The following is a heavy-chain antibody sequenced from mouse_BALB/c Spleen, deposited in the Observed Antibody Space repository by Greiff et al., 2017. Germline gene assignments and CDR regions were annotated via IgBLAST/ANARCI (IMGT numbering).Heavy chain of an antibody. CDR2: IYPGNVNT. D-gene: IGHD1-1*01. CDR3: AREGTTVVPFAY. V-gene: IGHV1S56*01. J-gene: IGHJ3*01. Sequence: QVQLQQSGPELVKPGASVRISCKASGYTFTSYYIHWVKQRPGQGLEWIGWIYPGNVNTKYNEKFKGKATLTADKSSSTAYMQLSSLTSEDSAVYFCAREGTTVVPFAYWGQGTLVTVSA. CDR1: GYTFTSYY.